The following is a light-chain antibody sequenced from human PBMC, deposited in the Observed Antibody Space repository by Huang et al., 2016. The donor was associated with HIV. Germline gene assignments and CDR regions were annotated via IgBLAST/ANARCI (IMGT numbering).Light chain of an antibody. CDR3: QQYYSTRT. CDR2: WAS. Sequence: DIVMTQSPDSLAVSLGERATINCKSSQSALYSSNNKNDLAWYQQKPGEPPQLLIYWASTRESGVPYRFSGSGSGTDFTPTISSLQAEDVAVYYCQQYYSTRTFGQGTKVEIK. J-gene: IGKJ1*01. V-gene: IGKV4-1*01. CDR1: QSALYSSNNKND.